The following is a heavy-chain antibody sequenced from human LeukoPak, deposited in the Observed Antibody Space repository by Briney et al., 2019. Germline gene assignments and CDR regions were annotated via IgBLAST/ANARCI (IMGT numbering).Heavy chain of an antibody. Sequence: GGSLRLSCAASGFTFSSYWMSWVRQAPGKGLEWVANIKQDGSEKYYVDSVKGRFTISRDNAENSLYLQMNSLRAEDTAVYYCARGRIAVAGTYIPSNWGPQLYYMDVWGKGTTVTVSS. CDR2: IKQDGSEK. CDR3: ARGRIAVAGTYIPSNWGPQLYYMDV. V-gene: IGHV3-7*01. J-gene: IGHJ6*03. D-gene: IGHD6-19*01. CDR1: GFTFSSYW.